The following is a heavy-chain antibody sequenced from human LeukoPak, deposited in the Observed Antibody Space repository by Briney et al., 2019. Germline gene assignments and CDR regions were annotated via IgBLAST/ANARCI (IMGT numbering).Heavy chain of an antibody. CDR2: INQVGSEK. CDR3: ARDSSGSYWGGGNWFAP. CDR1: GFTFSSYW. J-gene: IGHJ5*02. Sequence: GGSLRLSCSASGFTFSSYWMSWVRQAPGKGVDWVANINQVGSEKYYLDSVKGRFTISRANAKHLLYLQLNSLRAEETAVYYCARDSSGSYWGGGNWFAPWGEGTLVTASS. D-gene: IGHD6-19*01. V-gene: IGHV3-7*01.